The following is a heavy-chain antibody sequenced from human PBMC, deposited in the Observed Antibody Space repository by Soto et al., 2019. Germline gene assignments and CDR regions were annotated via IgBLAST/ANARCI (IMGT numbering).Heavy chain of an antibody. CDR3: ASLGGVAALPFYY. CDR1: GDYINYLV. D-gene: IGHD6-6*01. Sequence: QVQLQESGPGLMKPSETLSLSCTVSGDYINYLVWSWLRQPPGTGMEWIGYISYSGRTDYNPSLKSRDIISLDTSKTEFSRKLSSTTAADTAVYYCASLGGVAALPFYYRGRGALVTDSS. J-gene: IGHJ4*02. CDR2: ISYSGRT. V-gene: IGHV4-59*13.